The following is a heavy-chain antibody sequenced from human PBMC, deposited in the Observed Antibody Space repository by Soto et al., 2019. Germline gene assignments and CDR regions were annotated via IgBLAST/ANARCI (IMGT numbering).Heavy chain of an antibody. Sequence: PSEDLSLTCAVYGGSFSGYYWSWIRQPPGKGLEWIGEINHSGSTNYNPSLKSRVTISVDTSKNQFSLKLSSVTAADTAVYYCARVKSSSWYRGWFDPWGQGTLVTVSS. CDR3: ARVKSSSWYRGWFDP. CDR1: GGSFSGYY. J-gene: IGHJ5*02. D-gene: IGHD6-13*01. V-gene: IGHV4-34*01. CDR2: INHSGST.